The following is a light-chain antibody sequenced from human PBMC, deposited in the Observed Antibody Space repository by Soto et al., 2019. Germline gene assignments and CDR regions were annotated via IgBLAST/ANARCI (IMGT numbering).Light chain of an antibody. CDR1: SGSIASNY. CDR2: EDN. Sequence: NFMLTQPHSVSESPGKTVTISCTRSSGSIASNYVQWYQQRPGSVPTTVIYEDNQRPSGVPNRFSGSIDSSSNSASLTISGLKTEDEADYYCQSYDSSSGVFGGGTKLTVL. J-gene: IGLJ3*02. CDR3: QSYDSSSGV. V-gene: IGLV6-57*03.